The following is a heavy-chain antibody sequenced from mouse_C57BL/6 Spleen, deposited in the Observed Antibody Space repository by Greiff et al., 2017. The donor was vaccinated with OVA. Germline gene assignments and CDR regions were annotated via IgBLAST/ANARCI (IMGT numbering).Heavy chain of an antibody. V-gene: IGHV5-4*01. J-gene: IGHJ2*01. CDR1: GFTFSSYA. CDR2: ISDGGSYT. D-gene: IGHD2-4*01. Sequence: EVKLMESGGGLVKPGGSLKLSCAASGFTFSSYAMSWVRQTPEKRLEWVATISDGGSYTYYPDNVKGRFTISRDNAKNNLYLQMSHLKSEDTAMYYCAREGNYDGNYFDYWGQGTTLTVSS. CDR3: AREGNYDGNYFDY.